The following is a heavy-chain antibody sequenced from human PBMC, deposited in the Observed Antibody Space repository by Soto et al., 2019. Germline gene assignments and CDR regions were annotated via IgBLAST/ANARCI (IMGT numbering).Heavy chain of an antibody. CDR1: GFTFDDYA. CDR2: ISWNSGSI. D-gene: IGHD6-6*01. V-gene: IGHV3-9*01. Sequence: GGSLRLSCAASGFTFDDYAMHWVRQAPGKGLEWVSGISWNSGSIGYADSVKGRFTISRDNAKNSLYLQMNSLRAEDTALYYCAKDIGEGSSFLFYFDYWGQGTLVTVSS. J-gene: IGHJ4*02. CDR3: AKDIGEGSSFLFYFDY.